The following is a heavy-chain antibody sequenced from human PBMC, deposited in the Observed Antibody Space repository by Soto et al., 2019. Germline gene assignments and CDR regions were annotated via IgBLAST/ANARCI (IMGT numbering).Heavy chain of an antibody. D-gene: IGHD2-21*02. CDR1: GGTFSSYA. J-gene: IGHJ6*02. Sequence: SVKVSCKASGGTFSSYAISWVRQAPGQGLEWMGGIIPIFGTANYAQKFQGRVTITADESTSTAYMELSSLRSEDTAVYYCARDLGHIVAVTENYYYGMDVWGQGTTVTVSS. V-gene: IGHV1-69*13. CDR2: IIPIFGTA. CDR3: ARDLGHIVAVTENYYYGMDV.